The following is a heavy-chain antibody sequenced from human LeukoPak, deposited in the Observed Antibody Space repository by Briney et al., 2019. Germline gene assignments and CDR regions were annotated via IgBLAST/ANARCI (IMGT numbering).Heavy chain of an antibody. CDR3: ARVVPAATRNNYYYYMDV. Sequence: KPSQTLSLTCTVSGASLSSGSYYWSWIRQPAGKGLEWIGRIYPSGSTDYNPSLKSRVTILVDTSKNQFSLKLSSVTAADTAVYYCARVVPAATRNNYYYYMDVWGKGTTVTISS. D-gene: IGHD2-2*01. CDR1: GASLSSGSYY. J-gene: IGHJ6*03. CDR2: IYPSGST. V-gene: IGHV4-61*02.